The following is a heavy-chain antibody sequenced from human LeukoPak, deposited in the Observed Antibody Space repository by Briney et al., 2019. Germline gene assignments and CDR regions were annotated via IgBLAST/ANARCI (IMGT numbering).Heavy chain of an antibody. D-gene: IGHD5-24*01. V-gene: IGHV1-46*01. Sequence: GASVKVSCKASGYTFTSYYMHWVRQAPGQGLEWMGIINPSGGSTSYAQKFQGRVTMTRDTSTSTVYMELSSLRSEDTAVYYCAREMPEMATIRRKNWFDPWGQGTLVTVYS. CDR3: AREMPEMATIRRKNWFDP. CDR1: GYTFTSYY. CDR2: INPSGGST. J-gene: IGHJ5*02.